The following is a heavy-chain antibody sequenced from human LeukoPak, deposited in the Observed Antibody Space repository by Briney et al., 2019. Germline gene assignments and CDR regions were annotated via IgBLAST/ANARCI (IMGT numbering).Heavy chain of an antibody. CDR2: IASSGSTT. J-gene: IGHJ4*02. V-gene: IGHV3-11*01. CDR3: ARVRMWSGEFL. D-gene: IGHD3-10*01. CDR1: GFTFSDYY. Sequence: GESLKISCAASGFTFSDYYMSWIRQAPGKGLEWISYIASSGSTTDYHADSVKGRFTISRDNAKNSLYLQMNSLRAEDTAIYYCARVRMWSGEFLWGQGTLVTVSS.